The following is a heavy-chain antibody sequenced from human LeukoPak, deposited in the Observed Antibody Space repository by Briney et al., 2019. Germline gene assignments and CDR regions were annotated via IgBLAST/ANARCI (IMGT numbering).Heavy chain of an antibody. J-gene: IGHJ5*02. CDR1: GGTFSSYA. CDR2: IIPIFGTA. V-gene: IGHV1-69*13. CDR3: AVRPGIALGWFDP. Sequence: SVKVSCKASGGTFSSYAISWVRQAPGQGLEWMGGIIPIFGTANYAQKFQGRVTITADESTSTAYMELSSLRSEDTAVYYCAVRPGIALGWFDPWGQGTLVTVSS. D-gene: IGHD6-13*01.